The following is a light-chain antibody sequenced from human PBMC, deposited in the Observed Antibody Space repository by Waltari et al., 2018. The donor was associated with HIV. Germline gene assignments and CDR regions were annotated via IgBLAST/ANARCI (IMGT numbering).Light chain of an antibody. CDR1: NLADEY. CDR2: QDN. J-gene: IGLJ1*01. CDR3: QVWDSSSFYV. Sequence: FALTPPHSVFLPPGQTANIPSPGGNLADEYSFWYQQKPGQSPILVIYQDNKRPSGIPERFYGSNSGNTATLTISGTQAMDEADYYCQVWDSSSFYVFGTGTKVTVL. V-gene: IGLV3-1*01.